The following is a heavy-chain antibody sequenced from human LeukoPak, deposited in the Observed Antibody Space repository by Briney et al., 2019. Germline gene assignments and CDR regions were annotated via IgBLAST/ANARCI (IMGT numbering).Heavy chain of an antibody. D-gene: IGHD5-12*01. Sequence: GGSLRLSCAASGFTFSSYAMSWVRQAPGKGLEWVSSISGSGVSTYYADSVRGRFTISRDNSKNMLYLQMNSLRAEDTALYYCAKAYSGYGFDYWGQGTLVTVSS. J-gene: IGHJ4*02. CDR1: GFTFSSYA. V-gene: IGHV3-23*01. CDR2: ISGSGVST. CDR3: AKAYSGYGFDY.